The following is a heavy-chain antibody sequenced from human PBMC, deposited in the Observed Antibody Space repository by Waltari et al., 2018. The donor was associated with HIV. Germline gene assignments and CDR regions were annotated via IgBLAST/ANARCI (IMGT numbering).Heavy chain of an antibody. D-gene: IGHD3-10*01. Sequence: QVRLVQSEAEVQKPGASVKVTCAASANTFNDNDVNGVGQVSGQGFEGMEWTNTNSGKAGFRSEFEGRVNLTSYTFISTVYWELEVLTVHGTGVYCWATAWRGALFGDAWGQGTLVNVSS. J-gene: IGHJ5*02. CDR3: ATAWRGALFGDA. CDR2: TNTNSGKA. V-gene: IGHV1-8*02. CDR1: ANTFNDND.